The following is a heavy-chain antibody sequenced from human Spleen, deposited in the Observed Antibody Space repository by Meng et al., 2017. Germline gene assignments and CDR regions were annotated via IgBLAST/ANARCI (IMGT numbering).Heavy chain of an antibody. CDR2: INTYNGNP. Sequence: QVQLVQSGSELKKPGASVKVSCKASGYSFTAYAMAWVRQVPGQGLEWMVWINTYNGNPTYAQDFTGRFVFSLDTSVSTAYLQISGLKAEDTAVYYCARHRSSSWSDYWGQGTLVTVSS. V-gene: IGHV7-4-1*02. J-gene: IGHJ4*02. CDR3: ARHRSSSWSDY. D-gene: IGHD6-13*01. CDR1: GYSFTAYA.